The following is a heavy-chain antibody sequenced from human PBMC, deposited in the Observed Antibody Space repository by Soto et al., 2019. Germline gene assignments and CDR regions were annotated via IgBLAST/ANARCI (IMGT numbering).Heavy chain of an antibody. V-gene: IGHV4-39*01. J-gene: IGHJ4*02. Sequence: SETLSLTCTVSGSSINSSGYYWGWIRQSPGKGLEWIGSMFYGVSTYYNPSLKSRVTVSVDTSKNQFSLNLRSVTAADTAVYYCARLPSRHLVDYWGQGTLVTVSS. CDR1: GSSINSSGYY. CDR2: MFYGVST. D-gene: IGHD3-3*02. CDR3: ARLPSRHLVDY.